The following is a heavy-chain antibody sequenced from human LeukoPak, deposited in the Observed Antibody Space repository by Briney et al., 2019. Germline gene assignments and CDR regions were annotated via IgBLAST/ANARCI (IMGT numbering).Heavy chain of an antibody. CDR3: ARDKYYDFWSGYSSSGMDV. V-gene: IGHV1-18*01. CDR2: ISAYNGNT. Sequence: ASVTVSCTASGYTFLSYGISWVRQAPGQGLEWMGWISAYNGNTNYEQNFQGRVTMTTDTTTSTAYMELRSLRSDDTAVYFCARDKYYDFWSGYSSSGMDVWGQGTTVTVSS. D-gene: IGHD3-3*01. CDR1: GYTFLSYG. J-gene: IGHJ6*02.